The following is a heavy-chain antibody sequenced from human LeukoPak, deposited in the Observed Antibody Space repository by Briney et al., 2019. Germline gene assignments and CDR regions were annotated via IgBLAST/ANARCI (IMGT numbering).Heavy chain of an antibody. V-gene: IGHV4-59*01. CDR3: ATDRGGSSSWIDY. Sequence: PGGSLRLSCAASGFTFSSYGMSWVRQAPGKGLEWIGYIYYSGSTNYNPSLKSRVTISVDTSKNQFSLKLSSVTAADTAVYYCATDRGGSSSWIDYWGQGTLVTVSS. D-gene: IGHD6-13*01. CDR1: GFTFSSYG. J-gene: IGHJ4*02. CDR2: IYYSGST.